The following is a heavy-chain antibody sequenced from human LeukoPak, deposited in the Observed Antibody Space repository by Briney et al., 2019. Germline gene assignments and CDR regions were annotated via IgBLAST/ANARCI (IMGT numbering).Heavy chain of an antibody. CDR2: IYHSGST. J-gene: IGHJ4*02. Sequence: SETLSLTCTVSGYSIISDYFWGWIRQPPGKGLEWIGTIYHSGSTYYSPSLKSRVTISVDTSKNQFSLRLSSVTAADTAVYYCARVTGYMTEDYFDYWGQGTLITVSS. V-gene: IGHV4-38-2*02. CDR1: GYSIISDYF. CDR3: ARVTGYMTEDYFDY. D-gene: IGHD6-13*01.